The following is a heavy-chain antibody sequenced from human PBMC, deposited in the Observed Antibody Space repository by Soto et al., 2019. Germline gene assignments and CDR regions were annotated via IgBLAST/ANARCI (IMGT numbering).Heavy chain of an antibody. Sequence: PSETLSLTCTVSGGSVSSGSYYWSWIRQPPGKGLEWIGYIYYSGSTNYNPSLKSRVTISVDTSKNQFSLKLSSVTAADTAVYSCASETDGYRDSRKNCIDTWGQGTLVTVSS. CDR1: GGSVSSGSYY. V-gene: IGHV4-61*01. J-gene: IGHJ5*02. D-gene: IGHD3-22*01. CDR3: ASETDGYRDSRKNCIDT. CDR2: IYYSGST.